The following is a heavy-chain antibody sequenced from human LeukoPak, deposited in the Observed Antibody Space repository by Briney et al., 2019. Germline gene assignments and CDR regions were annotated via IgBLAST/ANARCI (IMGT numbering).Heavy chain of an antibody. CDR3: TRDYSGDY. V-gene: IGHV1-18*01. D-gene: IGHD3-10*01. CDR1: GYTFSDYG. Sequence: ASVKVSCKASGYTFSDYGINWVRQAPGQELEWMGWITVYNDDTNYGQKFQGRVTMTTDTSTSTAYMELRRLRSDDTAVYYCTRDYSGDYWGQGTLVTVSS. J-gene: IGHJ4*02. CDR2: ITVYNDDT.